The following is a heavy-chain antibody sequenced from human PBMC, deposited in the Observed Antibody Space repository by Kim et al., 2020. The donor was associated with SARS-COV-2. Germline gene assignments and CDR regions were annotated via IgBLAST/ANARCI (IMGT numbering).Heavy chain of an antibody. Sequence: SETLSLTCAVYGGSFSGYYWSWIRQPPGKGLEWIGEINHSGSTNYNPSLKSRVTISVDTSKNQFSLKLSSVTAADTAVYYCARGLTMVRGVINYWGQGT. CDR2: INHSGST. CDR1: GGSFSGYY. CDR3: ARGLTMVRGVINY. V-gene: IGHV4-34*01. J-gene: IGHJ4*02. D-gene: IGHD3-10*01.